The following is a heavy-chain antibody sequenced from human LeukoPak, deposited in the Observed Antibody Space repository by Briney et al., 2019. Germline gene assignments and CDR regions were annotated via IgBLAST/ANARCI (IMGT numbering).Heavy chain of an antibody. CDR1: GYTLTELS. CDR3: ATDSIGSYGRDV. V-gene: IGHV1-24*01. Sequence: ASVKVSCKVSGYTLTELSMHWVRQAPGKGLEWMGGFDPEDGETICAQKFQGRVTMTEDTSTDTAYMELSSLRSEDTAVYYCATDSIGSYGRDVWGQGTTVTVFS. J-gene: IGHJ6*02. CDR2: FDPEDGET. D-gene: IGHD6-25*01.